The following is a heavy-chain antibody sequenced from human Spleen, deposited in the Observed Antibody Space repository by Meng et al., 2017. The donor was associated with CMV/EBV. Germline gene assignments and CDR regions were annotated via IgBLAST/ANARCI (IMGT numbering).Heavy chain of an antibody. V-gene: IGHV4-34*01. D-gene: IGHD2-2*01. CDR2: IYYSGST. CDR3: ARGGPLVNAPGFDY. J-gene: IGHJ4*02. Sequence: VPTQQGGAGLLKPSETLSLTCAVYGGSFSGYYWSWIRQPPGKGLEWIGYIYYSGSTYYNPSLKSRVTISVDTSKNQFSLKLSSVTAADTAVYYCARGGPLVNAPGFDYWGQGTLVTVSS. CDR1: GGSFSGYY.